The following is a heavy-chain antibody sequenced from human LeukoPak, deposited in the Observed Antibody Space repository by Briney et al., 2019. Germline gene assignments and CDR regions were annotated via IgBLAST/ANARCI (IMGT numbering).Heavy chain of an antibody. CDR3: ARDRVTMGFDY. V-gene: IGHV4-61*08. Sequence: PSETLSLTCTVSGGSISSGGYYWSWIRQHPGKGLEWIGYIYYSGSTNYNPSLKSRVTISVDTSKNQFSLKLSSVTAADTAVYYCARDRVTMGFDYWGQGTLVTVSS. J-gene: IGHJ4*02. CDR1: GGSISSGGYY. D-gene: IGHD3-10*01. CDR2: IYYSGST.